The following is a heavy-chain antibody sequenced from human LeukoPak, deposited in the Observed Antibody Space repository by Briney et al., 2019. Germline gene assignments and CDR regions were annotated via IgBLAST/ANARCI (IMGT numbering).Heavy chain of an antibody. V-gene: IGHV3-21*01. CDR3: ARESYSGSYYLDY. Sequence: PGGSLRLSCAASGFTFSSYSMNWVRQAPGKGLEWVSSISSSSSYIYYADSVKGRFTISRDNAKNSLYLQMNSLRAEDTAVYYCARESYSGSYYLDYWGQGTLVTVSX. CDR1: GFTFSSYS. CDR2: ISSSSSYI. J-gene: IGHJ4*02. D-gene: IGHD1-26*01.